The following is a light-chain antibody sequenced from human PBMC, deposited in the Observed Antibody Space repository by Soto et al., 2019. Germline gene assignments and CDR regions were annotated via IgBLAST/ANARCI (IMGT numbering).Light chain of an antibody. V-gene: IGLV1-47*02. CDR3: AAWDVSLGAVV. J-gene: IGLJ2*01. CDR1: SSNIGNNN. Sequence: QSVLTQPPSASATPGQRVTISCSGSSSNIGNNNAYWYQHVPGTAPKLIIHHKTLRPSWVPDRFSGSKSGTSASLAISGLQSDDDSDYYCAAWDVSLGAVVFGGGTKVTVL. CDR2: HKT.